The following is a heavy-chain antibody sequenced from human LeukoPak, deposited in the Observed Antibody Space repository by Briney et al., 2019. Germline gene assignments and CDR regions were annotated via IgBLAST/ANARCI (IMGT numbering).Heavy chain of an antibody. V-gene: IGHV3-11*04. CDR2: ITNSGSSI. CDR1: GLTFRDFY. CDR3: ATYYGMDV. Sequence: GGSLRLSCAAPGLTFRDFYMSWIRQAPGRGLEYISYITNSGSSIYYAASVKGRFTISRDNAKNSLYLQMSNLRAEDTAVYYCATYYGMDVWGQGTTVTVSS. J-gene: IGHJ6*02.